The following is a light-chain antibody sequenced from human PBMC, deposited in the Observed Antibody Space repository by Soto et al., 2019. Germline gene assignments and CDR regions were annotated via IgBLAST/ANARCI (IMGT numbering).Light chain of an antibody. J-gene: IGKJ1*01. CDR3: QQLTDWPPQWT. Sequence: EVVLTQSPGTLSLSPGERATLSCRASQSVAANYLAWYQQKRGQAPRLLIYGASSRATGIPARFSGSRSATDFPLTISSLEPEDFAVYYCQQLTDWPPQWTFGQGTKVDIK. CDR2: GAS. V-gene: IGKV3D-20*02. CDR1: QSVAANY.